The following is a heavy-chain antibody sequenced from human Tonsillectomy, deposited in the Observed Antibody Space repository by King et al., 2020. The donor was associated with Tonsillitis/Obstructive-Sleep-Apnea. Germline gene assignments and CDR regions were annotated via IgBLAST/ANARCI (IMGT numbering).Heavy chain of an antibody. V-gene: IGHV4-34*01. CDR3: ASTRVRGVIYYMDV. CDR1: GGSFSGYY. J-gene: IGHJ6*03. Sequence: VQLQQGGAGLLKPSETLSLTCAVYGGSFSGYYWSWIRQPPGKGLEWIGEINHSGSTNYNPSLKSRVTISVDTSKNQFSLKLSSVTAADTAVYYCASTRVRGVIYYMDVWGKGTTVTVSS. CDR2: INHSGST. D-gene: IGHD3-10*01.